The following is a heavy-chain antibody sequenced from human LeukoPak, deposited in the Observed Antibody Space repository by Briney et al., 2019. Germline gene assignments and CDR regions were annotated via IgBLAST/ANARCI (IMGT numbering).Heavy chain of an antibody. CDR1: GYTFTSYG. CDR2: ISAYNGNT. J-gene: IGHJ6*03. Sequence: GASVKVSCKASGYTFTSYGISWVRQAPGQGLEWMGWISAYNGNTNYAQKLQGRVTMTTDTSTSTAYMELRSLRSDDTAVYYCARDRTGGWSHWGGYYYYYMDVWGKGTTVTVSS. V-gene: IGHV1-18*01. CDR3: ARDRTGGWSHWGGYYYYYMDV. D-gene: IGHD3-16*01.